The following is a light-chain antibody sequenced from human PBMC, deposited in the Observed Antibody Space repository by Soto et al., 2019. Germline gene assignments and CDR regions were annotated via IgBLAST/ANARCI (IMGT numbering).Light chain of an antibody. CDR3: QKYNDWPPSWT. J-gene: IGKJ1*01. V-gene: IGKV3-15*01. CDR1: QSISSN. Sequence: EIVMTQSPATLSVSPGERVTLSCRASQSISSNLAWHQQRPGQAPRLLIYGVSTRATGIPARFSGSGSGTEFTLNISSLQSEDFAVYYCQKYNDWPPSWTFGQGTKVEIK. CDR2: GVS.